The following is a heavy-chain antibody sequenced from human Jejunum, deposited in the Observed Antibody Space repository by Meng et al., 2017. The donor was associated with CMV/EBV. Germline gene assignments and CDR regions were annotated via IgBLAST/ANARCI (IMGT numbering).Heavy chain of an antibody. Sequence: GFTISSYWRSWVRQAPGKGLEWVASIKEDGSEKHYVDSVKGRFTISRDNAKNSLYLQMNSLRAEDTAVYYCARGEYQLLFGAFDIWGQGTMVTVSS. J-gene: IGHJ3*02. D-gene: IGHD2-2*01. CDR3: ARGEYQLLFGAFDI. CDR1: GFTISSYW. V-gene: IGHV3-7*01. CDR2: IKEDGSEK.